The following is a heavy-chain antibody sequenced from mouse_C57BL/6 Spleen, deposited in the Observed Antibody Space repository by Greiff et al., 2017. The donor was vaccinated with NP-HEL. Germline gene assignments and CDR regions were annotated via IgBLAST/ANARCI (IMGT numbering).Heavy chain of an antibody. CDR1: GFNIKDYY. CDR2: IDPEDGEP. CDR3: ARKGVATDAYAMDY. Sequence: VQLKESGAELVKPGASVKLSCTASGFNIKDYYMHWVKQRTEQGLEGIGRIDPEDGEPKYAPKFQGKATITADTSSNPSYLQLSSLTSEDTAVYYCARKGVATDAYAMDYWGQGTSVTVSS. D-gene: IGHD1-1*01. J-gene: IGHJ4*01. V-gene: IGHV14-2*01.